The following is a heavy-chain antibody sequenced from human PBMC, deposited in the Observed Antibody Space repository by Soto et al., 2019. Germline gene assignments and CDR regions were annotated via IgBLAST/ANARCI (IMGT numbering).Heavy chain of an antibody. D-gene: IGHD3-10*01. CDR1: AFSFTNAW. CDR2: IKSKTDGGTT. V-gene: IGHV3-15*01. J-gene: IGHJ6*02. CDR3: STDIGVYGLDF. Sequence: EVQLVESGGGLVKPGGSLRLSCAASAFSFTNAWMTWVRQAPGKGLEWLGRIKSKTDGGTTDYAAPVKGRFTISRDDSQSTLYLQMNSLRTEDTARYYCSTDIGVYGLDFWAKGPRSPSP.